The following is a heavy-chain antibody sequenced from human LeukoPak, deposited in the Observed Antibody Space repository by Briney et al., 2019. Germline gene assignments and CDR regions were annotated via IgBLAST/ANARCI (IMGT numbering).Heavy chain of an antibody. D-gene: IGHD2-2*02. V-gene: IGHV1-2*02. CDR1: GYTFTAYF. CDR3: ARDTPRGRSSHSCYKSFVF. CDR2: ISPNSGVP. Sequence: ASVKVSCKASGYTFTAYFMHWVRQAPGQGLEWMGWISPNSGVPNYSQKFQGRVTMTRDTSSSTAYMELRDLRSDDTAVYYCARDTPRGRSSHSCYKSFVFWGQGALVTVSS. J-gene: IGHJ4*02.